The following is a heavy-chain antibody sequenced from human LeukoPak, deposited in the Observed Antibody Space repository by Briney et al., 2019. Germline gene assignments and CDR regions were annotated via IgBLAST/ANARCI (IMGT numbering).Heavy chain of an antibody. V-gene: IGHV1-69*13. D-gene: IGHD2-21*02. CDR2: IIPIFGTA. J-gene: IGHJ5*02. Sequence: GASVKVSCKASGGTFSSYAISWVRQAPGQGLEWMGGIIPIFGTANYAQKFQGRVTITADESTSTAYMELSSLRSEDTAVYYCARRSEPYCGGDCYSNWFDPWGQGTLVTVSS. CDR1: GGTFSSYA. CDR3: ARRSEPYCGGDCYSNWFDP.